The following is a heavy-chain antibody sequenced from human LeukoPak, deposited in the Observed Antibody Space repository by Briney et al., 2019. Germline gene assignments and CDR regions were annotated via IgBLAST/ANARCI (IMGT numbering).Heavy chain of an antibody. CDR2: ISDDGRNQ. J-gene: IGHJ4*02. CDR3: ARDDGGNSGTFVDY. Sequence: GRSLRPSCAASGFSFDSYALHWVRQAPGKGLEWMALISDDGRNQYYADSVKGRFTISRDSSKNTLYLQLNSLRTEDTAVYYCARDDGGNSGTFVDYWGQGTLVTVSS. CDR1: GFSFDSYA. V-gene: IGHV3-30*04. D-gene: IGHD1-26*01.